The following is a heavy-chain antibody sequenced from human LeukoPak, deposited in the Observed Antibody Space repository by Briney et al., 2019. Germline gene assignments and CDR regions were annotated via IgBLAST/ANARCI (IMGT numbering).Heavy chain of an antibody. Sequence: SETLSLTCTISGGSIQSHYWSCIRQAPGKGLEWIAYMFYSGRTEYNPSLKSRVTISVDTSRNQVSLKVNSVTAADTAVYYCERRAGSLVYYFDSWGQGTLVTVSS. D-gene: IGHD3-10*01. J-gene: IGHJ4*02. V-gene: IGHV4-59*08. CDR2: MFYSGRT. CDR1: GGSIQSHY. CDR3: ERRAGSLVYYFDS.